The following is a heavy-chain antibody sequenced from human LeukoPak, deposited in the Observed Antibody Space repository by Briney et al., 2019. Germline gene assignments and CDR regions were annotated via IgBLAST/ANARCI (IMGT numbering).Heavy chain of an antibody. D-gene: IGHD3-10*01. CDR2: INPRGGSA. CDR1: GYTFTSFY. V-gene: IGHV1-46*01. J-gene: IGHJ4*02. CDR3: ARDYHGSGSLTTFDY. Sequence: ASVKISCKASGYTFTSFYMHWVRQAPGQGLEWMGIINPRGGSATSAQKFQGRVTLTRDTSTSTVYMELSSLRSEDTAVYYCARDYHGSGSLTTFDYWGQGTLVTVSS.